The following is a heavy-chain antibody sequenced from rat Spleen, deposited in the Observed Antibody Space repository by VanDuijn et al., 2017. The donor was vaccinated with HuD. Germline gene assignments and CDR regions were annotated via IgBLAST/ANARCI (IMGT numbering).Heavy chain of an antibody. J-gene: IGHJ1*01. CDR2: ISYDGGST. CDR3: KTATEGIDGYWYFDF. D-gene: IGHD1-11*01. V-gene: IGHV5-20*01. CDR1: GFTFSDYY. Sequence: EVQLVESGGGLVQPGRSLKLSCAASGFTFSDYYMAWVRQAPTKGLEWVASISYDGGSTYYRDSVKGRFTISRDNAKSSLYLQMDSLRSEDTATYYCKTATEGIDGYWYFDFWGPGTMVTVSS.